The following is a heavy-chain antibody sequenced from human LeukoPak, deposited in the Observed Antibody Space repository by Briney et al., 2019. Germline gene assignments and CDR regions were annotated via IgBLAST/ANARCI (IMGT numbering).Heavy chain of an antibody. Sequence: GSLRLSCAASGFTFSSSCMTWVRQAPGKGLEWIGEINHSGSTNYNPSLKSRVTISVDTSKNQFSLKLSSVTAADTAVYYCARSVEYSSSYTAYWYFDLWGRGTLVTVSS. CDR1: GFTFSSSC. D-gene: IGHD6-13*01. CDR2: INHSGST. J-gene: IGHJ2*01. V-gene: IGHV4-34*01. CDR3: ARSVEYSSSYTAYWYFDL.